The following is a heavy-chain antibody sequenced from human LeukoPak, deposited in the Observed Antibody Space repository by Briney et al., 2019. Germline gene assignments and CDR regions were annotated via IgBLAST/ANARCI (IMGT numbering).Heavy chain of an antibody. CDR1: GFTFSSYS. CDR3: AREGLPDCSSTSCYVY. V-gene: IGHV3-48*01. Sequence: GGSLRLSCAASGFTFSSYSMNWVRQAPGKGLEWVSYISSSSSTIYCADSVKGRFTISRDNAKNSLYLQMNSLRAEDTAVYYCAREGLPDCSSTSCYVYWGQGTLVTVSS. D-gene: IGHD2-2*01. CDR2: ISSSSSTI. J-gene: IGHJ4*02.